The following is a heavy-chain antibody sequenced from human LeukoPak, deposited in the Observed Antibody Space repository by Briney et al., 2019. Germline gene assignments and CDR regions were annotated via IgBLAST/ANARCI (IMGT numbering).Heavy chain of an antibody. V-gene: IGHV4-4*07. CDR3: ARAVAPPYYYGMDV. J-gene: IGHJ6*02. Sequence: SETLSLTCTVSGAAISDYFWSWIRQPAGKDLEWIGRISTTGSTYFNPSLQSRVTISVDTSKKQFSLKLSSVTAADTAVYYCARAVAPPYYYGMDVWGQGTTVTVSS. CDR2: ISTTGST. CDR1: GAAISDYF. D-gene: IGHD6-19*01.